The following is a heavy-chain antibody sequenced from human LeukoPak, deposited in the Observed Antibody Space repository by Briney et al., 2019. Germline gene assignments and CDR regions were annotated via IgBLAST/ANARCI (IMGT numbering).Heavy chain of an antibody. CDR1: GFTFSGFW. V-gene: IGHV3-7*03. Sequence: GGSLRLSCAVSGFTFSGFWMSWSRQAPGKGLEWVASINSDGSEGYYADVVKGRFTISRDNAKNSLCLQINSLRAEDTAVYYCARSSYSSSSSVWGQGTMVTVSS. J-gene: IGHJ3*01. CDR2: INSDGSEG. CDR3: ARSSYSSSSSV. D-gene: IGHD6-6*01.